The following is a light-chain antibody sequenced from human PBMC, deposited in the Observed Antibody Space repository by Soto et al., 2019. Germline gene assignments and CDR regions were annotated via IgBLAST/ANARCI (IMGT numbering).Light chain of an antibody. CDR2: GSY. J-gene: IGKJ2*01. Sequence: EIVMTQSPATLSVSPGERATLSCRASQSVSSNLAWYQQKPGQAPRLLIYGSYTRATGIQARFSGSGSGTEFTLTISSLQSEDFSVYYCQQYNNWPMYTVGQGPKLEIK. V-gene: IGKV3-15*01. CDR3: QQYNNWPMYT. CDR1: QSVSSN.